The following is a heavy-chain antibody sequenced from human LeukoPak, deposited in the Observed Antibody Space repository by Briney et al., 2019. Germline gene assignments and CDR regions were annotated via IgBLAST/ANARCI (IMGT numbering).Heavy chain of an antibody. CDR3: AREMTGYSSSWSYYYYYYMDV. CDR1: GGSIRSYY. D-gene: IGHD6-13*01. CDR2: IYTSGST. Sequence: SETLSLTCTVSGGSIRSYYWSWIRQPAGKGLEWIGRIYTSGSTNYNPSLKSRVTMSVDTSKNQFSLKLSSVTAADTAVYYCAREMTGYSSSWSYYYYYYMDVWGKGTTVTVSS. J-gene: IGHJ6*03. V-gene: IGHV4-4*07.